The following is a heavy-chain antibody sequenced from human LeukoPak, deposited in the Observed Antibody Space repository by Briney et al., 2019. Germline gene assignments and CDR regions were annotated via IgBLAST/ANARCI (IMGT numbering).Heavy chain of an antibody. CDR1: GFTVSSNY. CDR3: ARALAVAGPHFDY. CDR2: IYIGGST. Sequence: PGGSLRLSCAASGFTVSSNYMSWVRQAPGKGLEWVSVIYIGGSTYYADSVKGRFTISRHNPKNTLYLQMNSLRAEDTAVYYCARALAVAGPHFDYWGQGTLVTVSS. J-gene: IGHJ4*02. V-gene: IGHV3-53*04. D-gene: IGHD6-19*01.